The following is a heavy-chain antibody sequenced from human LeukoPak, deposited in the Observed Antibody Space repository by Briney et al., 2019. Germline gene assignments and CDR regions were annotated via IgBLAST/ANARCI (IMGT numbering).Heavy chain of an antibody. V-gene: IGHV3-74*01. J-gene: IGHJ4*02. CDR3: ARGPPDLTDHGPSVSSGWYVAY. Sequence: GGSLRLSCAASGFTFSSYWMHWVRQAPGKGLVWVSRINSDGSSTSYADSAKGRFTISRDNAKNTLYLQMNSLRAEDTAVYYCARGPPDLTDHGPSVSSGWYVAYWGQGTLVTVSS. CDR1: GFTFSSYW. CDR2: INSDGSST. D-gene: IGHD6-19*01.